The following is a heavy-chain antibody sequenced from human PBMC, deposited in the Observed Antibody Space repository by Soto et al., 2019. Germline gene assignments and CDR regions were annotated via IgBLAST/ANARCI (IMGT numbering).Heavy chain of an antibody. CDR2: IIPIFGTA. CDR3: AREIRSGYYKYWYFDL. V-gene: IGHV1-69*13. D-gene: IGHD3-3*01. CDR1: GGTFSSYA. J-gene: IGHJ2*01. Sequence: SVKVSCKASGGTFSSYAISWVRQAPGQGLEWMGGIIPIFGTANYAQKFQGRVTITADESTSTAYMELSSLRSEDTAVYYCAREIRSGYYKYWYFDLWGRGTLVTVSS.